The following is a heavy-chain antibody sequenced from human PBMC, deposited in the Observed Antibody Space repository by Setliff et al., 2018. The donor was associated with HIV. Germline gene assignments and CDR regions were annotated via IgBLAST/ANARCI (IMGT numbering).Heavy chain of an antibody. J-gene: IGHJ4*02. V-gene: IGHV1-3*01. CDR3: ANGGSGGQFDY. Sequence: ASVKVSCKTSGNTFARQSHDLHWVRQVPGQGLEWMGWINLVTGKTAYLQKFQGRVTITRDTSATTASTAYMEMSGLSSEDTAIYYCANGGSGGQFDYWGQGTLVTVSS. CDR2: INLVTGKT. CDR1: GNTFARQSHD. D-gene: IGHD3-16*01.